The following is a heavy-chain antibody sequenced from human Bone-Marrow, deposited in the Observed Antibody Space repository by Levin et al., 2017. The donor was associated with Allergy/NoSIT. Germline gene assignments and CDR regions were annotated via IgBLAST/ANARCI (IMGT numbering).Heavy chain of an antibody. CDR2: IKKDGSEK. J-gene: IGHJ6*02. Sequence: AGGSLRLSCVASGITFSSYWMSWVRQAPGKGLEWVAIIKKDGSEKYYVDSVKGRFTISRDNAKNSLYLQMNSLRAGDTAVYYCASQWFGDVYGMDVWGQGTTVTVSS. CDR1: GITFSSYW. D-gene: IGHD3-10*01. V-gene: IGHV3-7*01. CDR3: ASQWFGDVYGMDV.